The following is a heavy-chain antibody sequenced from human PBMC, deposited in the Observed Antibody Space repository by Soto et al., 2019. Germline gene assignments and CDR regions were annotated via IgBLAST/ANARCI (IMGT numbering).Heavy chain of an antibody. V-gene: IGHV1-69*13. CDR1: GGTFSSYA. CDR3: ARDEWDYDILTESPQRHWFGP. Sequence: SVKVSCKASGGTFSSYAISWVRQAPGQGLEWMGGIIPIFGTANYAQKFQGRVTITADESTSTAYMELSSLRSEDTAVYYCARDEWDYDILTESPQRHWFGPWGQGTLVTVSS. D-gene: IGHD3-9*01. CDR2: IIPIFGTA. J-gene: IGHJ5*02.